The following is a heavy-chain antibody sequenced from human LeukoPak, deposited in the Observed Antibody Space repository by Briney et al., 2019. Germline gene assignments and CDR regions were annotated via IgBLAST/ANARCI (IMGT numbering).Heavy chain of an antibody. D-gene: IGHD3-22*01. CDR3: ARVGPYYYDSSGYNEFDY. V-gene: IGHV4-34*01. J-gene: IGHJ4*02. CDR1: GGSFSGYY. CDR2: INHSGST. Sequence: SETLSLTCAVYGGSFSGYYWSWIRQPPEKGLEWIGEINHSGSTNYNPSLKSRVTISVDTSKNQFSLKLSSVTAADTAVYYCARVGPYYYDSSGYNEFDYWGQGTLVTVSS.